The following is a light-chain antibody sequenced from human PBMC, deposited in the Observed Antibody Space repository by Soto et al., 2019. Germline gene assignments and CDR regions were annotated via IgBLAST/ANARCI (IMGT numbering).Light chain of an antibody. CDR3: QQYGSSPVT. J-gene: IGKJ3*01. CDR1: QSVTSSY. V-gene: IGKV3-20*01. Sequence: EIVLTQSPGTLSLSPGERATLTCRASQSVTSSYLAWYQQKPGQAPRLLMYGASSRATGIPGRFSGSGSGTDFTLTISRLEPEDFAVYYCQQYGSSPVTFGPGTKVDIK. CDR2: GAS.